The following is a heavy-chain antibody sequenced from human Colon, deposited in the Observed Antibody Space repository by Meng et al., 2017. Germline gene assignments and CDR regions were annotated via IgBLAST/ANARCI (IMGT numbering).Heavy chain of an antibody. CDR3: AGGPWELDY. J-gene: IGHJ4*02. V-gene: IGHV4-61*01. Sequence: QLQLQESGTGLVRPSETQSLTCTVSGGSVSSGSHYWSGIRQPPGKGLEWIGYIDYSRSINYYPSLKSRVTMSVDTSKNQFSLNLSSVTAADTAVYYCAGGPWELDYWGQGTLVTVSS. CDR2: IDYSRSI. D-gene: IGHD1-26*01. CDR1: GGSVSSGSHY.